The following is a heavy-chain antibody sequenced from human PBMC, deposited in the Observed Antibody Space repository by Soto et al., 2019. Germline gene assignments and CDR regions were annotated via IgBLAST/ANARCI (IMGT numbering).Heavy chain of an antibody. Sequence: QVQMVESGGGVVQPGRSLRLSCAASGFTFSSYGMHWVRQAPGKGLEWVAVIWYDGSNKYYADSVKGRFTISRDNSKNTLYLQMNSLRAEDTAVYYCARDVSPSSSWXXXYYYGMDVWGQGTTVTVSS. CDR3: ARDVSPSSSWXXXYYYGMDV. CDR2: IWYDGSNK. D-gene: IGHD6-13*01. J-gene: IGHJ6*02. V-gene: IGHV3-33*01. CDR1: GFTFSSYG.